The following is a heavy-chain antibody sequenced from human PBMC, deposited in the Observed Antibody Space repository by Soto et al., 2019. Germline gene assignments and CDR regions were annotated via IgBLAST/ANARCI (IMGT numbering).Heavy chain of an antibody. CDR1: GFTFGSFA. D-gene: IGHD2-21*01. Sequence: EVQLLESGGGLVQPGGSLRLSCAASGFTFGSFAMNWVRQAPGKGLEWVSGIYGDSSGTFYADSVKGRFTISRDNYKNTLYLQMNSLRAEDTAVYYCAKDARPDCYWDFDYWGQGTLVTVTS. CDR2: IYGDSSGT. J-gene: IGHJ4*02. V-gene: IGHV3-23*03. CDR3: AKDARPDCYWDFDY.